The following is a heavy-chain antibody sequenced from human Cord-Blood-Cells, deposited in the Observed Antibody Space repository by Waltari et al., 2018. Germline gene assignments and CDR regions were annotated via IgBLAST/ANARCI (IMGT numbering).Heavy chain of an antibody. V-gene: IGHV4-34*01. J-gene: IGHJ6*03. CDR3: ARVTGDFWSGYYDYYYYYMDV. CDR2: INHSGST. D-gene: IGHD3-3*01. CDR1: GGSFSGYY. Sequence: QVQLQQWGAGLLKPSETLSLTCAVYGGSFSGYYWSWIRQPPGEGLAWIGEINHSGSTNYNPSLKSRVTISVDTSKNQFSLKLSSVTAADTAVYYCARVTGDFWSGYYDYYYYYMDVWGKGTTVTVSS.